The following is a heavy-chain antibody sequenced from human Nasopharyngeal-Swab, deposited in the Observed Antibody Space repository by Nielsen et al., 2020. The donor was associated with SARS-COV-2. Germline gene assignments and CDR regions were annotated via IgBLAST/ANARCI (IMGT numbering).Heavy chain of an antibody. CDR3: AREVPYSDHDDAFDI. CDR1: GLAFSNYD. D-gene: IGHD5-12*01. Sequence: GESLKISCAASGLAFSNYDMNWVRQAPGKGLEWISYISTTTATIYYADSVKGRFTISRDNAKNSLYLQMNSLRAEDTAVYYCAREVPYSDHDDAFDIWGQGTMVTVSA. J-gene: IGHJ3*02. V-gene: IGHV3-48*03. CDR2: ISTTTATI.